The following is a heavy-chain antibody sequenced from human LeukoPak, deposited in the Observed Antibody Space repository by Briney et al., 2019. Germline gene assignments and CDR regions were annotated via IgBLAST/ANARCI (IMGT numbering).Heavy chain of an antibody. D-gene: IGHD6-13*01. V-gene: IGHV3-23*01. CDR3: AKTRPLDSSSWSHGDY. J-gene: IGHJ4*02. CDR1: GFTFSSYA. Sequence: GGSLRLACAASGFTFSSYAMSWVRQAPGKGLEWVSAISGSGDSTYYGDSVKGRFTISRDNSKNTLYLQMNSLRAEDTAVYYCAKTRPLDSSSWSHGDYWGQGTLVTVSS. CDR2: ISGSGDST.